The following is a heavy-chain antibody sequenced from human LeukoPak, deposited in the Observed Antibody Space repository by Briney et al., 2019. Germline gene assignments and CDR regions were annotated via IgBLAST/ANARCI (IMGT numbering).Heavy chain of an antibody. CDR2: ISSSSSYI. CDR3: ARTIYYYDSSGYYPLDV. CDR1: GFTFSSYS. J-gene: IGHJ4*02. Sequence: PGGSLRLSCAASGFTFSSYSMNWVRQAPGKGLEWVSSISSSSSYIYCADSVKGRITISRDNAKNSLYLQMNSLRAEDTAVYYCARTIYYYDSSGYYPLDVWGQGTLVTVSS. D-gene: IGHD3-22*01. V-gene: IGHV3-21*01.